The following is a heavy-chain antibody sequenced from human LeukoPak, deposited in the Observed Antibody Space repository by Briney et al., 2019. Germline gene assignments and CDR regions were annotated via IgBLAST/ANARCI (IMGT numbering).Heavy chain of an antibody. CDR2: IDPNGGST. D-gene: IGHD5-18*01. CDR3: ARGFSYACDY. CDR1: GYSLATVY. J-gene: IGHJ4*02. V-gene: IGHV1-46*01. Sequence: ASVKVSCTASGYSLATVYIDCVPQAPGQGLEWMGRIDPNGGSTSYAQKFQGRVTMTRDTSTSTVYMELSSLRSDDTAIYYCARGFSYACDYWGQGTLVTVSS.